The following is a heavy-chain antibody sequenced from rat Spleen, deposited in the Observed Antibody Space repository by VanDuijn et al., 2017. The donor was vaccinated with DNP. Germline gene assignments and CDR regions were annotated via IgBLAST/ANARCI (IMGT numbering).Heavy chain of an antibody. J-gene: IGHJ2*01. CDR2: IGISGAST. V-gene: IGHV5S13*01. Sequence: EVQLVESGGGLVEPGRSLKVSCVAAGFTFGNYGMAWVRQTPTRGLEWVASIGISGASTFYRDSVKGRFTVSRDDPESRLYLQLNSLKPEDTATYDCARHNYNFDYWGQGVMVTVSS. CDR1: GFTFGNYG. CDR3: ARHNYNFDY. D-gene: IGHD1-10*01.